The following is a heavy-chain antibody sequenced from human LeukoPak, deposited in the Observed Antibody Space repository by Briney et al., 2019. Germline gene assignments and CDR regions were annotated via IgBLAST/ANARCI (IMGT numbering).Heavy chain of an antibody. V-gene: IGHV3-9*01. CDR2: ISWNSGSI. Sequence: PGGSLRLSCAASGFTVSSNYMSWVRQAPGKGLEWGSGISWNSGSIGYADSVKGRFTISRDNAKNSLYLQMNSLRAEDTALYYCAKAGESSWYLGHFDYWGQGTLVTVSS. J-gene: IGHJ4*02. D-gene: IGHD6-13*01. CDR1: GFTVSSNY. CDR3: AKAGESSWYLGHFDY.